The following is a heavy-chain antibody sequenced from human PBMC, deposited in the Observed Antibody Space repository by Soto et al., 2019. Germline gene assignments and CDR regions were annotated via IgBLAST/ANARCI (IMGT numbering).Heavy chain of an antibody. CDR1: GFTFSSYA. J-gene: IGHJ6*03. Sequence: GGSLRLSCAASGFTFSSYAMSWVRQAPGKGLEWVSAISGSGGSTYYADSVKGRFTISRDNSKNTLYLQMNSLRAEDTAVYYCAKDGYSYGYYYYYMDVWGKGTTVTVSS. CDR3: AKDGYSYGYYYYYMDV. D-gene: IGHD5-18*01. CDR2: ISGSGGST. V-gene: IGHV3-23*01.